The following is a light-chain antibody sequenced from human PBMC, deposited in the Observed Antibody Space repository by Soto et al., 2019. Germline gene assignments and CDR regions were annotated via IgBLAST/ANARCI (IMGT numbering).Light chain of an antibody. V-gene: IGLV1-40*01. CDR1: SSNLGAGYD. CDR3: QSYDSSLSGWV. CDR2: GNS. Sequence: QSVLTQPPSVSGAPGQRVTISCTASSSNLGAGYDVHRYQQLPGTAPKRLTYGNSNRPSGVPDRFSGSKFGTSASLAITGLQAEDEADYYCQSYDSSLSGWVFGGGTKLTVL. J-gene: IGLJ3*02.